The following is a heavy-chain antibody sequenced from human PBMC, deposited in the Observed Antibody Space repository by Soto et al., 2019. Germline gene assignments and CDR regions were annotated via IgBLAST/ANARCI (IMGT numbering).Heavy chain of an antibody. CDR3: ARGSYYDRYYYYYGMDV. CDR2: IIPIFGTA. V-gene: IGHV1-69*13. CDR1: GGTFSSYA. J-gene: IGHJ6*02. Sequence: SVKASCKASGGTFSSYAISWVRQAPGQGLEWMGGIIPIFGTANYAQKFQGRVTITADESTSTAYMELSSLRSEDTAVYYCARGSYYDRYYYYYGMDVWGQGTTVTVSS. D-gene: IGHD3-10*01.